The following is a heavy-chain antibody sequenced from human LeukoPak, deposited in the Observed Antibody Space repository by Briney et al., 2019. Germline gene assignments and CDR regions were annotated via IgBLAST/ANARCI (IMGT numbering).Heavy chain of an antibody. J-gene: IGHJ3*02. CDR2: ISSSSSTI. CDR3: ARVVTMVRGGEDRAFDI. Sequence: PGGSLRLSCAASGFTFSSYSMNWVRQAPGKGLEWVSYISSSSSTIYYADSVKGRFTISRDNAKNSLYLQMNSLRAEDTAVYYCARVVTMVRGGEDRAFDIWGQGTMVTVSS. V-gene: IGHV3-48*01. D-gene: IGHD3-10*01. CDR1: GFTFSSYS.